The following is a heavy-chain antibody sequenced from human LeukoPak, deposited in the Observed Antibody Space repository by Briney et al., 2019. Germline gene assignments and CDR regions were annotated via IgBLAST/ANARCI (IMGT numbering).Heavy chain of an antibody. J-gene: IGHJ4*02. CDR2: IYGDGSFT. CDR1: GFPFSNFW. CDR3: ARVYETNGYLY. D-gene: IGHD3-22*01. Sequence: GALGLSFAASGFPFSNFWMHWVRQAPGKGLVWVALIYGDGSFTRYADSVEGRFTISRDNAKNTAYLQMNSLRVEDTAVYYCARVYETNGYLYWGQGSLVTVSS. V-gene: IGHV3-74*01.